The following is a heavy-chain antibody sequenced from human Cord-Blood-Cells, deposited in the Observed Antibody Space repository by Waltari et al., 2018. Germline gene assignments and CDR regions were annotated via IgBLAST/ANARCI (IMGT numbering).Heavy chain of an antibody. CDR1: GYTFTSYA. CDR2: INAGNGNT. D-gene: IGHD3-22*01. Sequence: QVQLVQSGAEVKKPGASVKVSCKASGYTFTSYAMHWVRQATGQRLEWMGWINAGNGNTKYSQKFQGRVTITRDTSARTAYMELSSLRSEDTAVYYCARDYYDSSGYYLYYFDYWGQGTLVTVSS. V-gene: IGHV1-3*01. CDR3: ARDYYDSSGYYLYYFDY. J-gene: IGHJ4*02.